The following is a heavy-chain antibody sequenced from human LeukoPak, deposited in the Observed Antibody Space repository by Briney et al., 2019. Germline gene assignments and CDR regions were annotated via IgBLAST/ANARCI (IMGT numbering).Heavy chain of an antibody. V-gene: IGHV4-34*01. D-gene: IGHD2-2*01. CDR3: ISTSPIPQYYFDY. CDR1: GGSFSGYY. CDR2: INHSGSN. Sequence: SETLSLTCAVYGGSFSGYYWSWIRQPPGKGLEWIGEINHSGSNNYNPSLKSRVTISVDTSKNQFSLKLSSVITADEAVYYCISTSPIPQYYFDYWGQGTLVTVSS. J-gene: IGHJ4*02.